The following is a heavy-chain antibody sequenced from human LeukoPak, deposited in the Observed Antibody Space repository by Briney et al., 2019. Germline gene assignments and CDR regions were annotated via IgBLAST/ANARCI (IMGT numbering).Heavy chain of an antibody. CDR1: GGSISSSSYY. V-gene: IGHV4-39*01. CDR2: IYYSGST. D-gene: IGHD3-9*01. CDR3: ARLDILTGYLY. Sequence: SETLSLTCTVSGGSISSSSYYWGWIRQPPGKGREWIGCIYYSGSTYSNPSLKSRVTISVDTSKNQFSLKLSSVTAADTAVYYCARLDILTGYLYWGQGTLVTVSS. J-gene: IGHJ4*02.